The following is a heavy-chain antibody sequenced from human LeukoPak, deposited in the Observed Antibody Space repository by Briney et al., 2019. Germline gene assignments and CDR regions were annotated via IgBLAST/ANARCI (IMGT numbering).Heavy chain of an antibody. CDR1: GGSISSGGYY. Sequence: PSQTLSLTCTVSGGSISSGGYYWSWIRQHPGKGLEWIGCIYYSGSTYYNPSLKSRVTISVDTSKNQFSLKLSSVTAADTAVYYCAGDYYDSSGYALARAFDIGGQGTMVTVSS. CDR2: IYYSGST. CDR3: AGDYYDSSGYALARAFDI. J-gene: IGHJ3*02. V-gene: IGHV4-31*03. D-gene: IGHD3-22*01.